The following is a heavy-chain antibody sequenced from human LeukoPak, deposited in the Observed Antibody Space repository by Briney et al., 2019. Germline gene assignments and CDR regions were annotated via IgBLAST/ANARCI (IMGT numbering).Heavy chain of an antibody. CDR3: ARGIAAAGDFDY. D-gene: IGHD6-13*01. V-gene: IGHV4-34*01. CDR1: GGSFSGYY. J-gene: IGHJ4*02. CDR2: INHSGST. Sequence: SETLSLTCAVYGGSFSGYYWSWIRQPPGKGLEWIGEINHSGSTNYNPSLKSRVTISVDTSKNQFSLKLSSVTAADTAVYYCARGIAAAGDFDYWGQGTLVTVSS.